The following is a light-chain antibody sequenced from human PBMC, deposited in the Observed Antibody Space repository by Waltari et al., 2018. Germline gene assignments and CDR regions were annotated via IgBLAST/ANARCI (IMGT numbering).Light chain of an antibody. J-gene: IGKJ1*01. V-gene: IGKV3-11*01. CDR3: HQSFDWPRGT. CDR1: QRIDTY. Sequence: EIVLTQSPVTLSLSPGEGATLSCRASQRIDTYLAWYQQKPGQAPRLLIYEASKRASGIPARFSGSGSGTDFTLTISSLEPEDSALYYCHQSFDWPRGTFGQGTKVEIK. CDR2: EAS.